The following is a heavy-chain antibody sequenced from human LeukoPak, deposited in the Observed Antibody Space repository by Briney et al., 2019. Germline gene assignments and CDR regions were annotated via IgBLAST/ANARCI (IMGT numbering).Heavy chain of an antibody. V-gene: IGHV1-24*01. CDR3: ATESYSGSYLYAFDI. CDR2: FDPEDGET. J-gene: IGHJ3*02. Sequence: ASVKVSCKASGYTFTSHFMHWVRQAPGQGLEWMGGFDPEDGETIYAQKFQGRVTMTEDTSTDTAYMELSSLRSEDTAVYYCATESYSGSYLYAFDIWGQGTMVTVSS. D-gene: IGHD1-26*01. CDR1: GYTFTSHF.